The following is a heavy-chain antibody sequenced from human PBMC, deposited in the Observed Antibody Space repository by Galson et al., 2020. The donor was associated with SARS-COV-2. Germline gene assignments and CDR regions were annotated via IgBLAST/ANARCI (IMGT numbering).Heavy chain of an antibody. D-gene: IGHD6-19*01. Sequence: ASVKVSCKASGYTFTSYYMHWVRQAPGQGLEWMGIINPSGGSTSYAQKFQGRVTMTRDTSTSTVYMELSSLRSEDTAVYYCARDTGQWLARPPPGFDPWGQGTLVTVSS. CDR2: INPSGGST. CDR1: GYTFTSYY. J-gene: IGHJ5*02. V-gene: IGHV1-46*01. CDR3: ARDTGQWLARPPPGFDP.